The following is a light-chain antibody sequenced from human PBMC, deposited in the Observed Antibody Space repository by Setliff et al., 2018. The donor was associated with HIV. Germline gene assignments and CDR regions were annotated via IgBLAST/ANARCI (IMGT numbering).Light chain of an antibody. V-gene: IGLV2-14*03. CDR2: DVS. CDR1: SSDIAIYNF. Sequence: QSVLAQPASVSGSPGQSITISCTGTSSDIAIYNFVSWYQHHPGKAPKLIIYDVSNRLSGVSNRFSGSKSGNTASLTISGLQAEDEADYYCSSYTSSSTLVFGTGTKVTVL. J-gene: IGLJ1*01. CDR3: SSYTSSSTLV.